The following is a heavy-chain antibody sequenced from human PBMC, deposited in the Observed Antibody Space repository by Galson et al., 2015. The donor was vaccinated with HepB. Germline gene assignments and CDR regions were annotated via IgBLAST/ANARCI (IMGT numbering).Heavy chain of an antibody. CDR3: AKVPNFYCSGGNCYFDY. Sequence: SLRLSCAASGFTFTRHWMSWVRQAPGKGLEWVANINEDGSEEDYMDSVKGRLTISRDNSKNTLYLQMNSLRAEDTAIYYCAKVPNFYCSGGNCYFDYGGQVTLVTVSS. V-gene: IGHV3-7*03. CDR2: INEDGSEE. J-gene: IGHJ4*02. CDR1: GFTFTRHW. D-gene: IGHD2-15*01.